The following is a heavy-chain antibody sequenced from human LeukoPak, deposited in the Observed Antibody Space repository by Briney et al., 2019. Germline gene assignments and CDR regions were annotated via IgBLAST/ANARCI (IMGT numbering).Heavy chain of an antibody. CDR1: GFTVTSTY. J-gene: IGHJ4*02. CDR2: NSGGST. Sequence: GGSLRLSCAVSGFTVTSTYMSWVRQTPGKGLEWVSSNSGGSTYVADSVKGRFNIFRDNSKNTLHLQMNNLRVDDTAVYFCASKMEPAAEKGLAYWGQGTLVTVSS. CDR3: ASKMEPAAEKGLAY. V-gene: IGHV3-53*01. D-gene: IGHD2-2*01.